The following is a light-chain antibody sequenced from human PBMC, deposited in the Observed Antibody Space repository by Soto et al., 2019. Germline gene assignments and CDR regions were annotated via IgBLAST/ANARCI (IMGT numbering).Light chain of an antibody. CDR3: QHYNSYSEA. Sequence: DIQMTQSPSTLSGSVGDRVTITCRASQTISSWLAWYQQKPGKAPKLRIYKASTLKSGVPSRCSGSGSGTECTLTISSQQPDDFATYYCQHYNSYSEAVGQGNKLEL. J-gene: IGKJ1*01. CDR2: KAS. CDR1: QTISSW. V-gene: IGKV1-5*03.